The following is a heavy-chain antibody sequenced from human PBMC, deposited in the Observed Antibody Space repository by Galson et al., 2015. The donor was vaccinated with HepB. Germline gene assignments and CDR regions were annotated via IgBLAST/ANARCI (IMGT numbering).Heavy chain of an antibody. CDR3: AGGPRIAAGAGY. CDR2: ISSSGSSI. Sequence: SLRLSCAASGIIFSVYEMNWVRQVPGKGLEWVSYISSSGSSIYYADSVKGRFTISRDNAKNSLYLQMNSLRVEDTAVYYCAGGPRIAAGAGYWGQGTLVTVSS. CDR1: GIIFSVYE. J-gene: IGHJ4*02. D-gene: IGHD6-6*01. V-gene: IGHV3-48*03.